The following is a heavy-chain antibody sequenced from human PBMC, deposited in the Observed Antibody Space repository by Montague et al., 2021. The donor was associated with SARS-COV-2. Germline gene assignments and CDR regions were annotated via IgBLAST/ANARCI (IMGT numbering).Heavy chain of an antibody. CDR3: ARGSGWMGNAFDI. D-gene: IGHD6-19*01. V-gene: IGHV4-59*01. Sequence: SETLSLTRTVSGGSISSYYWSWIRQPPGKGLEWIGYIYYSGSNNYNPSLKSRVTISVDTAKNQFSLKLSSVTAANTAGYYCARGSGWMGNAFDIWGQGTMVTVSS. J-gene: IGHJ3*02. CDR2: IYYSGSN. CDR1: GGSISSYY.